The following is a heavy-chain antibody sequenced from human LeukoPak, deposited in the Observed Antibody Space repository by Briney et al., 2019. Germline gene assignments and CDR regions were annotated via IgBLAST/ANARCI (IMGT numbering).Heavy chain of an antibody. CDR3: ARWARYCSSGSCYSWFDP. J-gene: IGHJ5*02. CDR1: GFTFRSYW. V-gene: IGHV3-7*01. D-gene: IGHD2-15*01. CDR2: MKLDGSEE. Sequence: PGGSLRLSCAASGFTFRSYWMSWVRQAPGKGLEWVANMKLDGSEEYYVDSVKGRFTISSDNAKNSLYLQMSSLRVDDTAVYYCARWARYCSSGSCYSWFDPWGQGTLVTVSS.